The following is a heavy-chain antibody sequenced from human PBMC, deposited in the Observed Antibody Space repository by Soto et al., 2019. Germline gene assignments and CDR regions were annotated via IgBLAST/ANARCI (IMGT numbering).Heavy chain of an antibody. D-gene: IGHD3-16*01. J-gene: IGHJ4*02. V-gene: IGHV4-4*02. Sequence: QVQLQESGPGLVKPSGTLSLTCAVSSDSISSNNWWSWVRQPPGKGLEWIGEIYHSGNTNYSPSLKSRVPISLDKAENQFSLRLSSVTAADTAVYYCARERGGDYGPDFDYWGQGTLVTVSS. CDR2: IYHSGNT. CDR3: ARERGGDYGPDFDY. CDR1: SDSISSNNW.